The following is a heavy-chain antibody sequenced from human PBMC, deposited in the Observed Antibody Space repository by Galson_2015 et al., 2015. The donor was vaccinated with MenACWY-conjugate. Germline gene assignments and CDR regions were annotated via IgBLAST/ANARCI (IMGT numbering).Heavy chain of an antibody. CDR3: AGDIDGAVAGRNYYYYGMDV. D-gene: IGHD6-19*01. J-gene: IGHJ6*02. CDR2: ISAYNGNT. Sequence: SVKVSCKASGYTFTSYGISWVRQAPGQGLEWMGWISAYNGNTNYAQKLQGRVTMTTDTSTSTAYMELRSLRSDDTAVYYCAGDIDGAVAGRNYYYYGMDVWGQGTTVTVSS. CDR1: GYTFTSYG. V-gene: IGHV1-18*01.